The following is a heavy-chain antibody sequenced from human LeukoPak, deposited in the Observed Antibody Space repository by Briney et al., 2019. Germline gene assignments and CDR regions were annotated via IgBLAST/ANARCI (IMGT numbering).Heavy chain of an antibody. D-gene: IGHD1-26*01. CDR2: INHSGST. V-gene: IGHV4-34*01. CDR1: GGSFSGYY. Sequence: SETLSLTCAVYGGSFSGYYWSWIRQPPGKGLEWIGEINHSGSTNYNPSLKSRVTISVDTSKNQFSLKLGSVTAADTAVYYCATRVRGLLRYFDYWGQGTLVTVSS. J-gene: IGHJ4*02. CDR3: ATRVRGLLRYFDY.